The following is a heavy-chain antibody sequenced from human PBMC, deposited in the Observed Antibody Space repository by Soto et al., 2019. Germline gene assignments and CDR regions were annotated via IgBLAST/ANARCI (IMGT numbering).Heavy chain of an antibody. V-gene: IGHV1-24*01. J-gene: IGHJ6*02. CDR1: GYTLTELS. Sequence: ASVKVSCKVSGYTLTELSMHWVRQAPGKGLEWMGGFDPEDGETIYAQKFQGRVTTTEDTSTDTAYMELSSLSSEDTAVYYCATGLNRGPLSYGMDVWGQGTTVTVSS. CDR3: ATGLNRGPLSYGMDV. CDR2: FDPEDGET. D-gene: IGHD3-10*01.